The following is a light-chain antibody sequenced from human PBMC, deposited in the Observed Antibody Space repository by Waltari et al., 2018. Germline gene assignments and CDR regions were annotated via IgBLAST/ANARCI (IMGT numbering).Light chain of an antibody. CDR3: AAWDDSLSGRGV. Sequence: QSVLTQPPSASGTPGQRVTISCSGSSSNIGSNYVYWYQQLPGTAPKRPIYRNNQRPSGFPDRFSGSKSGTSASLAISGLRSEDEADYYCAAWDDSLSGRGVFGGGTKLTVL. CDR2: RNN. CDR1: SSNIGSNY. V-gene: IGLV1-47*01. J-gene: IGLJ2*01.